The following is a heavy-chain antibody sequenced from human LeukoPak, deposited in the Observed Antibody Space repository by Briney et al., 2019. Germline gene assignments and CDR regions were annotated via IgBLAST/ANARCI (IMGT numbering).Heavy chain of an antibody. D-gene: IGHD5-24*01. CDR1: GFTFSSYE. CDR3: AKGGDGYNFGVLDY. Sequence: GGSLRLSCAASGFTFSSYEMNWVRQAPGKGLEWVSYISSSGSTIYYADSVKGRFTISRDNAKNSLYLQMNSLRAEDTAMYYCAKGGDGYNFGVLDYWGQGTLVTVSS. J-gene: IGHJ4*02. CDR2: ISSSGSTI. V-gene: IGHV3-48*03.